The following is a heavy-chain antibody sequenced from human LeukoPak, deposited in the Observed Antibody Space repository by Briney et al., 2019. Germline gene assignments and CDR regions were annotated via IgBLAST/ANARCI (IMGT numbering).Heavy chain of an antibody. CDR1: GGSISSGGYS. J-gene: IGHJ4*02. CDR2: IYHSGST. D-gene: IGHD2-15*01. CDR3: AREVAAGFDY. Sequence: PSQTLSLTCAVSGGSISSGGYSWSWIRQPPGTGLEWIGYIYHSGSTYCNPSLKSRVTISVDRSKNQFSLKLSSVTAADTAVYYCAREVAAGFDYWGQGTLVTVSS. V-gene: IGHV4-30-2*01.